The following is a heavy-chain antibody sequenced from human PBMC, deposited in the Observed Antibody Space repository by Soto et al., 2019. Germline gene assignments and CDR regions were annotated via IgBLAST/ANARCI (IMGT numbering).Heavy chain of an antibody. Sequence: GASVKVSCKASGGTFYTYTFSWVRQAPGQGLEWMGSITPIYPTTNYAEKFQGRLTVTADGSTNTAYMELNNLTSEDTAVYYCARIPRYSFPTSDDLDSWGQGTLVTVSS. D-gene: IGHD5-18*01. CDR3: ARIPRYSFPTSDDLDS. CDR2: ITPIYPTT. J-gene: IGHJ4*02. CDR1: GGTFYTYT. V-gene: IGHV1-69*13.